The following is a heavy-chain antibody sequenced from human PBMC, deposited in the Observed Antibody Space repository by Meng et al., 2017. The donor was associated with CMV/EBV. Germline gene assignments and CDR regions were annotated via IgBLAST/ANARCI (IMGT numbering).Heavy chain of an antibody. CDR2: IKGDGSHT. J-gene: IGHJ4*02. V-gene: IGHV3-74*01. D-gene: IGHD6-13*01. CDR3: VRDGHSWNFDY. Sequence: GGSLRLSCTASGFTFSDYWMHWVRQTPGKGLLWVSRIKGDGSHTIYGDSVKGRFTISRDNAKNTLYLQMNTLRVEDTALYYCVRDGHSWNFDYWGQGSLVTVSS. CDR1: GFTFSDYW.